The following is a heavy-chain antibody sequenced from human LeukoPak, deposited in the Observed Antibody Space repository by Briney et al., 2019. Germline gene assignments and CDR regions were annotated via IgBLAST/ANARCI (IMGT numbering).Heavy chain of an antibody. Sequence: TSETLSLTCAVYGGSFSGYYWSWIRQPPGKGLEWIGEINHSGSTNYNPSLKSRVTISVDTSKKQFSLKLSSVTAADTAVYYCATMVRGTHMYYFDYWGQGTLVTVSS. V-gene: IGHV4-34*01. CDR1: GGSFSGYY. D-gene: IGHD3-10*01. J-gene: IGHJ4*02. CDR2: INHSGST. CDR3: ATMVRGTHMYYFDY.